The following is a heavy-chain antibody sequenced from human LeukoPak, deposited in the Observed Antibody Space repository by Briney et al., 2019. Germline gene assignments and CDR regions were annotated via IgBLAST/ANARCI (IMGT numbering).Heavy chain of an antibody. Sequence: GASVKVSCKASGYTFTRYYMHWVRQAPGQGLEWMGWMNPNSANTGYAQKFQGRVTMTRNTSISTAYMELRSLRSEDTAVYYCARDDNYGIFVNVDYWGQGTLVTVSS. CDR2: MNPNSANT. D-gene: IGHD4-11*01. CDR3: ARDDNYGIFVNVDY. J-gene: IGHJ4*02. CDR1: GYTFTRYY. V-gene: IGHV1-8*01.